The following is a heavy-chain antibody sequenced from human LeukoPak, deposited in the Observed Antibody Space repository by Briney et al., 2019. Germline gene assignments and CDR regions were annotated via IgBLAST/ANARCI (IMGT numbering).Heavy chain of an antibody. D-gene: IGHD1-26*01. CDR1: GFTFSSYA. J-gene: IGHJ4*02. CDR3: AKTGSYYYFDY. Sequence: GGSLRLSCAASGFTFSSYAMSWVRQAPGRGLEWVSTITGSGGSTYYADSVKGRFTISRDNSKNTLYLQMNSLRAEDTAIFYCAKTGSYYYFDYWGQGTLVSVSS. V-gene: IGHV3-23*01. CDR2: ITGSGGST.